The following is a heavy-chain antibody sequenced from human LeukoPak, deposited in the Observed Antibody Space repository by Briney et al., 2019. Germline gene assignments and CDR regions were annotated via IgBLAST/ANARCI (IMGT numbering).Heavy chain of an antibody. V-gene: IGHV3-23*01. CDR2: ISGSGGST. CDR1: GFTFSSYS. J-gene: IGHJ6*02. Sequence: GGSLRLSCAASGFTFSSYSMNWVRQAPGKGLEWVSAISGSGGSTYYADSVKGRFTISRDNSKNTLYLQMNSLRAEDTAVYYCAKAPYGRYGTGMDVWGQGTTVTVSS. D-gene: IGHD6-13*01. CDR3: AKAPYGRYGTGMDV.